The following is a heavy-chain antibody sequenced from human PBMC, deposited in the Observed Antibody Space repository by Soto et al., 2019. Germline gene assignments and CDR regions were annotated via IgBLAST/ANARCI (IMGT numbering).Heavy chain of an antibody. CDR1: GYSFTSYW. D-gene: IGHD1-20*01. J-gene: IGHJ6*02. V-gene: IGHV5-10-1*01. Sequence: PGESLKISCKGSGYSFTSYWISWVRQMHGKGLEWMGRIDPSDSYTNYSPSFQGHVTISADKSISTAYLQWSSLKASDTAMYYCATVGTRYNWNDGYYYYGMDVWGQGTTVTVSS. CDR3: ATVGTRYNWNDGYYYYGMDV. CDR2: IDPSDSYT.